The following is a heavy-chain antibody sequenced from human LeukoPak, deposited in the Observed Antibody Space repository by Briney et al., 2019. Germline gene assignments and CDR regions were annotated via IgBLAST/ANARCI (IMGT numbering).Heavy chain of an antibody. V-gene: IGHV3-53*01. CDR1: GFTFSSYS. Sequence: PGGSLRLSCAASGFTFSSYSMNWVRQAPGKGLEWVSVIYGGGGTYYADSVTGRFTISRDHSKNTVYLQMNSLRAEDTAVYYCARDTSGYYAMDVWGQGTTVTVSS. CDR2: IYGGGGT. CDR3: ARDTSGYYAMDV. D-gene: IGHD2-2*01. J-gene: IGHJ6*02.